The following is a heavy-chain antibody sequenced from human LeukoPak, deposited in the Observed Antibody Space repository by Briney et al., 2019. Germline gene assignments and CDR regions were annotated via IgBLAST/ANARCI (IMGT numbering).Heavy chain of an antibody. CDR1: GFTFSTYA. J-gene: IGHJ4*02. CDR3: AKIRGYSYGYGDY. Sequence: GGSLRLSCVAYGFTFSTYAMSWVRQAPGKGLEWVSDISDSGSNTYYADSVKGRFTISRDNSKNTLYLQMSSVRAEDAAVYVCAKIRGYSYGYGDYWGQGTLVTVSS. CDR2: ISDSGSNT. V-gene: IGHV3-23*01. D-gene: IGHD5-18*01.